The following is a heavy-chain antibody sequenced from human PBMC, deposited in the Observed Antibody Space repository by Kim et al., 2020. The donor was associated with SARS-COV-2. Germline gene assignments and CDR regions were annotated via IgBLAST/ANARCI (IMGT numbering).Heavy chain of an antibody. D-gene: IGHD4-17*01. J-gene: IGHJ6*02. CDR3: ARASAYGDYYYYGMDV. Sequence: GKGRFTIARDNSKNTLYLQMNSLRAEDTAVYYCARASAYGDYYYYGMDVWGQGTTVTVSS. V-gene: IGHV3-53*01.